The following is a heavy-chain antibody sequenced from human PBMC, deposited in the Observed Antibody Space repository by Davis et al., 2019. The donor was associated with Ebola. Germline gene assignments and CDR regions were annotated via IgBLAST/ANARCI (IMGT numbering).Heavy chain of an antibody. Sequence: GESLKISCAASGFTFSSYGMHWVRQAPGKGLEWVAFIQYDGSNKYYADSVKGRFSISRDNSKNTLYLQMNSLRAEDTAVYYCARTLHGSSGWYDYWGQGTLVTVSS. J-gene: IGHJ4*02. D-gene: IGHD6-19*01. CDR2: IQYDGSNK. V-gene: IGHV3-30*02. CDR3: ARTLHGSSGWYDY. CDR1: GFTFSSYG.